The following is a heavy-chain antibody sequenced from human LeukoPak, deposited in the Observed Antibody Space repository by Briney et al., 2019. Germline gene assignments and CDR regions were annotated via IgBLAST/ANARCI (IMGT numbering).Heavy chain of an antibody. J-gene: IGHJ4*02. CDR2: IYHSGST. Sequence: PSETLSLTCAVSGYSISSGYYWGWIRPPPGKGLEWIGSIYHSGSTYYNPSLKSRVTISVDTSKNQFSLKLSSVTAADTAVYSCARQGWLVLDYWGQGTLVTVSS. CDR1: GYSISSGYY. V-gene: IGHV4-38-2*01. CDR3: ARQGWLVLDY. D-gene: IGHD6-19*01.